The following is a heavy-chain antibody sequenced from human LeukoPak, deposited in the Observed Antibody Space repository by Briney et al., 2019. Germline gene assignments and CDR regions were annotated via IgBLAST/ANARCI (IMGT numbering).Heavy chain of an antibody. V-gene: IGHV4-61*01. CDR1: GGSVSSGSYY. Sequence: SETLSLTCTVSGGSVSSGSYYWSWIRQPPGKGLEWIGYIYYSGGTNYNPSLKSRVTISVDTSKNQFSLKLSSVTAADTAVYYCARHSHPAYYYDSSGYYPDDYWGQGTLVTVSS. J-gene: IGHJ4*02. CDR3: ARHSHPAYYYDSSGYYPDDY. CDR2: IYYSGGT. D-gene: IGHD3-22*01.